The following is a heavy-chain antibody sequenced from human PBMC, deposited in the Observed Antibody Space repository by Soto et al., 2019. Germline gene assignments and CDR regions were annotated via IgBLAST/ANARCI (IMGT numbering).Heavy chain of an antibody. D-gene: IGHD3-3*01. CDR2: ITTSGGRT. V-gene: IGHV1-46*01. J-gene: IGHJ4*02. Sequence: TVSCKASGYTFTSSYMHWVRQAPGHGLERMGIITTSGGRTSYAQKFQGRDTMTRDTSTRTVSMELSSLRPEDTAVYYCARWPYEDLRSGYPDYWGQGTRGTV. CDR1: GYTFTSSY. CDR3: ARWPYEDLRSGYPDY.